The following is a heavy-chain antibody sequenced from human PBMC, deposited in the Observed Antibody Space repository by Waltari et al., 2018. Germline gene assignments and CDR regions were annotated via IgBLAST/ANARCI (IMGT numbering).Heavy chain of an antibody. CDR1: GYACTHFD. CDR3: ARETSASDY. J-gene: IGHJ4*02. Sequence: QVQLLQSGAEVKPPGASVMVSCRASGYACTHFDHNWVRQAPGQGLEWMGWMNPNSGNTGYAQKFQGRVTMTRNNAISTAYMELSSLRPEDTAVYYCARETSASDYWGQGTLVTVSS. V-gene: IGHV1-8*01. CDR2: MNPNSGNT.